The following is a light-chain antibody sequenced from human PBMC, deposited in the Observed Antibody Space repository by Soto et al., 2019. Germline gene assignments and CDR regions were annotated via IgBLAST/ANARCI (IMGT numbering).Light chain of an antibody. J-gene: IGKJ1*01. Sequence: EIVLTQSPGTLSLSPWERATLSCRASQSVSNNYLAWYQQKPGQAPRLLIYGASNRATGVPDRFSGSGSGTDFTLTISSLEPEDFAVYYCQQYNNWPPPFGQGTKVDIK. CDR2: GAS. CDR3: QQYNNWPPP. CDR1: QSVSNNY. V-gene: IGKV3-20*01.